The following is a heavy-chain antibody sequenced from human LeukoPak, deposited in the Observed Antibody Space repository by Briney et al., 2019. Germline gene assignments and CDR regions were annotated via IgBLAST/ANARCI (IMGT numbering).Heavy chain of an antibody. CDR2: IYTSGST. D-gene: IGHD6-13*01. CDR3: ARGGRVAAGNNWFDP. CDR1: GGSISSCY. V-gene: IGHV4-4*07. Sequence: SETLSLTCTVSGGSISSCYWSWIRQPAGKGLEWIGRIYTSGSTNYNPSLKSRVTMSVDTSKNQFSLKLSSVTAADTAVYYCARGGRVAAGNNWFDPWGQGTLVTVSS. J-gene: IGHJ5*02.